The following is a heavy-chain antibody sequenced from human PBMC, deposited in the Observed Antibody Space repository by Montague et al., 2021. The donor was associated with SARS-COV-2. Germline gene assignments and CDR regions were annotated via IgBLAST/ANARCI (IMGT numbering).Heavy chain of an antibody. CDR1: GESYNPYGNSFSNYH. V-gene: IGHV4-34*01. CDR3: VRGGYGDRSSD. Sequence: SETLSLTCAVYGESYNPYGNSFSNYHWSWIRQSQGKGLEWIGEIRHYGSPNYNPSVNPSLKSRVTMSIDTSKNQFSLRLTSVSAADTAVYYCVRGGYGDRSSDWGQGTLVTVSS. CDR2: IRHYGSP. D-gene: IGHD4-17*01. J-gene: IGHJ1*01.